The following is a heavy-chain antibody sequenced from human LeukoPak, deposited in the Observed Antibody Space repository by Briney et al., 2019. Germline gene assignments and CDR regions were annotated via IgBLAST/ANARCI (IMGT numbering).Heavy chain of an antibody. CDR3: AKETIVVVIAIFDY. J-gene: IGHJ4*02. CDR1: GFTFSSYW. V-gene: IGHV3-7*03. CDR2: IKQDGSEK. Sequence: GGSLRLSCAASGFTFSSYWMSWVRQAPGKGLEWVANIKQDGSEKYYVDSVKGRFTISRDNPKNTLYLQMNSLRAEDTAVYYCAKETIVVVIAIFDYWGQGTLVTVSS. D-gene: IGHD2-21*01.